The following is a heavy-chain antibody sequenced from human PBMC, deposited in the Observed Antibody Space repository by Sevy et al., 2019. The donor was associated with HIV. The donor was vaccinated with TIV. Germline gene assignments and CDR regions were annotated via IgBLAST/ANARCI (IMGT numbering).Heavy chain of an antibody. Sequence: GGSLRLSCAASGFTFSSYEMHWVRQATGKGLEWVSAIGTAGDTYYPGSVKGRFTISRENAKNSLYLQMNSLRAGDTAVYYCARALRGGSMDYYYGMDVWGQGTTVTVSS. J-gene: IGHJ6*02. CDR3: ARALRGGSMDYYYGMDV. CDR2: IGTAGDT. V-gene: IGHV3-13*01. D-gene: IGHD3-10*01. CDR1: GFTFSSYE.